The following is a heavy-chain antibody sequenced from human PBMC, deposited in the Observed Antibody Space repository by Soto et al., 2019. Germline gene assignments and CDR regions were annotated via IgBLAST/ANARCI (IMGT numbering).Heavy chain of an antibody. Sequence: QVRLQQWGAGLLKPSETLSLTCAVYGASFTGYYWTWLRQSPGKGLEWIGEVSHSGTAKYNPSLKSRATISLDTSKSQFSLELTSVTAADTAVYYCARYGGTAIWYFDIWGRGTSVSVSS. D-gene: IGHD2-15*01. V-gene: IGHV4-34*01. CDR1: GASFTGYY. CDR2: VSHSGTA. J-gene: IGHJ2*01. CDR3: ARYGGTAIWYFDI.